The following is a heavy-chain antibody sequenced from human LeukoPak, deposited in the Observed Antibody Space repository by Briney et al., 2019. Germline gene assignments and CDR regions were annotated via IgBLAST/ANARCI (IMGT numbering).Heavy chain of an antibody. V-gene: IGHV4-59*12. J-gene: IGHJ4*02. CDR3: AIPPPPYCSSTSCSDY. Sequence: SETLSLTCTVSGGSISSYYWSWIRQPPGKGLEWIGYIYYSGSTNYNPSLKSRVTISVDTSKNQFSLKLSSVTAADTAVYYCAIPPPPYCSSTSCSDYWGQGTLVTVSS. D-gene: IGHD2-2*01. CDR1: GGSISSYY. CDR2: IYYSGST.